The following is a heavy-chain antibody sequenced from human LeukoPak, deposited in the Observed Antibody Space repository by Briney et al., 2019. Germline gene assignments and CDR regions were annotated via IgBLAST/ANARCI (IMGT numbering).Heavy chain of an antibody. Sequence: SETLSLTCAVSGGSISSGGYSWSWIRQPPGKGLEWIEYIYYSGSTYYNPSLKSRVTISVDTSKNQFSLKLSSVTAADTAVYYCARGPKGYGAGAVDYWGQGTLVTVSS. D-gene: IGHD6-13*01. CDR3: ARGPKGYGAGAVDY. CDR1: GGSISSGGYS. J-gene: IGHJ4*02. CDR2: IYYSGST. V-gene: IGHV4-30-4*07.